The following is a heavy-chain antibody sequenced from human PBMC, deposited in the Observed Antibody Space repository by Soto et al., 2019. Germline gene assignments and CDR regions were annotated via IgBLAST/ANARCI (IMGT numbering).Heavy chain of an antibody. D-gene: IGHD5-12*01. Sequence: SVKVSCKASGGTFSSYAISWVRQAPGQGREWMGGIIPICGTANYAQKFQGRVTITAEESTSTAYMELGSLRSGDTAVYYCGTITAYYDYSGMAVWAQGTMGPVCS. J-gene: IGHJ6*02. CDR1: GGTFSSYA. CDR3: GTITAYYDYSGMAV. CDR2: IIPICGTA. V-gene: IGHV1-69*13.